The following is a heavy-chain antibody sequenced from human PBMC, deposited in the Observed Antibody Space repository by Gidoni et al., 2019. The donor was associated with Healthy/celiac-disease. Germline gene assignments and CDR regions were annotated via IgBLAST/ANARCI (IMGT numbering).Heavy chain of an antibody. CDR1: GYIFTCYW. CDR2: IYTVASAT. J-gene: IGHJ5*02. V-gene: IGHV5-51*03. D-gene: IGHD3-10*01. Sequence: EVQLVKSGAEVKKPGESLKISCKGSGYIFTCYWIGWVRKMPGKGLVWMGIIYTVASATRYIPSFQCQFTISADKSIVTAYLQWSSLKSSDTSMYYCARSLRMRYYCSGKDWFDPWGQGTLVTVSS. CDR3: ARSLRMRYYCSGKDWFDP.